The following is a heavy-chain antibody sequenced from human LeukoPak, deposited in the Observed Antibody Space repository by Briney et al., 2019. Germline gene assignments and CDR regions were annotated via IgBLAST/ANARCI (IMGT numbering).Heavy chain of an antibody. CDR1: GFTFHEKYA. V-gene: IGHV3-9*01. CDR3: TKDMDPGGINV. CDR2: FSLDSDNV. D-gene: IGHD2-2*03. Sequence: GRSLRLSCGASGFTFHEKYAMHWVRQAPGKGLEWVSGFSLDSDNVGYADSVRGRFTVSRDRAKNSLYLQMNYLRPEDTALYFCTKDMDPGGINVWGQGTTVIVSS. J-gene: IGHJ6*02.